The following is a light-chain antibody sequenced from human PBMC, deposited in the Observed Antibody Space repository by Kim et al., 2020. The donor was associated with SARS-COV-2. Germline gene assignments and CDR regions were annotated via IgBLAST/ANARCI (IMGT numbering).Light chain of an antibody. V-gene: IGLV1-44*01. CDR2: SNN. CDR3: AAWDDSLNDYV. Sequence: GQRVTTSCSQSSSNIGSNTVNWYQQLPGTAPKLLIYSNNQRPSGVPDRFSCSKSGTSASLAISGLQSEDEADYYCAAWDDSLNDYVFGTGTKVTVL. CDR1: SSNIGSNT. J-gene: IGLJ1*01.